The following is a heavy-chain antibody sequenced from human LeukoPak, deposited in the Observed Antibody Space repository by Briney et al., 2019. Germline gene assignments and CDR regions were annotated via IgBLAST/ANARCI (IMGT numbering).Heavy chain of an antibody. Sequence: GSLRLSCSASGFTFIDSYMNWVRQAPGEGLEWISYINTRVRGASSIYYADSVKGRFTISRDNANNSLFLQMSSLRVEDTAVYYCGRSRGYVPHNGFDSWGQGTLVSVSS. D-gene: IGHD5-12*01. CDR2: INTRVRGASSI. J-gene: IGHJ5*01. V-gene: IGHV3-11*04. CDR3: GRSRGYVPHNGFDS. CDR1: GFTFIDSY.